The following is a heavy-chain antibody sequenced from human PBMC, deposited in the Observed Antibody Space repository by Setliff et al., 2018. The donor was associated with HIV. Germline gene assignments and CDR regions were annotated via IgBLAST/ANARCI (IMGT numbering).Heavy chain of an antibody. V-gene: IGHV4-59*08. CDR3: ARHYDSSGKGDYFDD. Sequence: PSETLSLTCTVSGASISGSYWIWIRQPPGKGLEWIGYLSLTRESKNNPSLNSRVTTSIDTSNNQFSLDLRSVTAADTAVYYCARHYDSSGKGDYFDDWGRGILVTVSS. CDR1: GASISGSY. J-gene: IGHJ4*02. CDR2: LSLTRES. D-gene: IGHD3-22*01.